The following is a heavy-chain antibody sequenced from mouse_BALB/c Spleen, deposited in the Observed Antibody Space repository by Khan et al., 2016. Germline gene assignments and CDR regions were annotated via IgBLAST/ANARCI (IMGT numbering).Heavy chain of an antibody. V-gene: IGHV3-8*02. Sequence: EVQLQESGPSLVKPSQTLSLTCSVTGDSINSNYWNWIRKFPGNKLEYMGYISYSGSTYYNPSLKSRISITRDTSKNQYYLQLNSVTTEDTATYCCARYGRDAMDYWGQGTSVTVSS. J-gene: IGHJ4*01. CDR3: ARYGRDAMDY. D-gene: IGHD1-1*01. CDR2: ISYSGST. CDR1: GDSINSNY.